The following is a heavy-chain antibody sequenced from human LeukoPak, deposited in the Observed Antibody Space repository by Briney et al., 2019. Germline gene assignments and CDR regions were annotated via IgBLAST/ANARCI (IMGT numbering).Heavy chain of an antibody. CDR3: ARVKAAAGDN. Sequence: PSETLSLTCTVSGGSISSYYWSWIRQPPGKGLEWIGTVYSSGSTHYNPSLKSRVTLSIDTSNNQFFLKLSSVTAADTAVYYCARVKAAAGDNWGQGTLVTVSS. J-gene: IGHJ4*02. V-gene: IGHV4-59*12. CDR1: GGSISSYY. D-gene: IGHD6-13*01. CDR2: VYSSGST.